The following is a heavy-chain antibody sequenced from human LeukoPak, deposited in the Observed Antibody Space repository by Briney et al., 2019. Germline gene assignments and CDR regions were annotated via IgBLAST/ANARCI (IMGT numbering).Heavy chain of an antibody. D-gene: IGHD3-9*01. CDR1: GYTLTELS. Sequence: ASVKVSCKVSGYTLTELSMHWVRQAPGKGREWMGGFDPEDGETIYAQKFQGRVTMTEDTSTDTAYMELSSLRSEDTAVYYCAAYYDILTGYLFWGQGTLVTVSS. V-gene: IGHV1-24*01. J-gene: IGHJ4*02. CDR3: AAYYDILTGYLF. CDR2: FDPEDGET.